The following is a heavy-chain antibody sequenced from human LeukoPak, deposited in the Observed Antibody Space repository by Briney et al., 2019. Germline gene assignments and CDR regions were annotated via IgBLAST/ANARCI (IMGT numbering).Heavy chain of an antibody. D-gene: IGHD3-10*01. CDR2: LSDSGGST. V-gene: IGHV3-23*01. J-gene: IGHJ4*02. CDR1: GITLSNYG. Sequence: GGSLRLSCAVSGITLSNYGMSWVRQAPGKGLEWVAGLSDSGGSTNYADSVKGRFTVSRDNPKNTLYLQMNSLRAEDTAVYFCAKRGVVIRAVIIVGFHKEAYYFDYWGQGALVTVSS. CDR3: AKRGVVIRAVIIVGFHKEAYYFDY.